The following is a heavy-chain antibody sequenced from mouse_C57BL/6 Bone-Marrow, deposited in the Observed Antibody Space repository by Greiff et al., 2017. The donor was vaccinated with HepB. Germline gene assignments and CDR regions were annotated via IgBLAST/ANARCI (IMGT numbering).Heavy chain of an antibody. CDR3: ATYYGSPWFAY. D-gene: IGHD1-1*01. CDR1: GYTFTSYW. Sequence: VQLQQSGAELVKPGASVKLSCKASGYTFTSYWMHWVKQRPGQGLEWIGMIHPNSGSTNYNEKFKSKATLTVDKSSSTAYMQLSSLTSEDSAVYYCATYYGSPWFAYWGQGTLVTVSA. J-gene: IGHJ3*01. V-gene: IGHV1-64*01. CDR2: IHPNSGST.